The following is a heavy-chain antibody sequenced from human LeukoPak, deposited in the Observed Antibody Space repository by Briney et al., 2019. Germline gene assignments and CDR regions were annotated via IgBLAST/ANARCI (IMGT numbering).Heavy chain of an antibody. V-gene: IGHV1-2*02. D-gene: IGHD1-7*01. J-gene: IGHJ3*02. CDR2: INPNSGGT. CDR3: ARVELELLGAFVI. CDR1: GYTFTDYY. Sequence: ASVKVSCKASGYTFTDYYMHWVRQAPGQGLEWMGWINPNSGGTNYAQKFQGRVTMTRDTSISTAYMELSRLRSDDTAVYYCARVELELLGAFVIWGQGTMVTVSS.